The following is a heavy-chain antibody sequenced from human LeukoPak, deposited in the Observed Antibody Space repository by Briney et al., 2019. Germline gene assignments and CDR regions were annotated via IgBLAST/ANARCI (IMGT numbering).Heavy chain of an antibody. CDR2: ISAYNGNT. CDR3: ARDSARYYYYYYMDV. CDR1: GYTFTSYG. J-gene: IGHJ6*03. V-gene: IGHV1-18*01. Sequence: ASVKVSCKASGYTFTSYGISWVRQAPGQGREWMGWISAYNGNTNYAQKLQGRVTMTTDTSTSTAYMELRSLRSDDTAVYYCARDSARYYYYYYMDVWGKGTTVTVSS.